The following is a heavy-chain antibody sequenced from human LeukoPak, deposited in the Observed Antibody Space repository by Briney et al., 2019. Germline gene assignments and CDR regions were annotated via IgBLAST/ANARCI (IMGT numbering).Heavy chain of an antibody. J-gene: IGHJ4*02. CDR1: GGTFSSYA. V-gene: IGHV1-69*13. Sequence: GASVKVSCKASGGTFSSYAISWVRQAPGQGLEWMGGIIPIFGTANYAQKFQGRVTITVDESTSTAYMELSSLRFEDTAVYYCARPDEDRGYSYGYNYWGQGTLATVSS. CDR2: IIPIFGTA. D-gene: IGHD5-18*01. CDR3: ARPDEDRGYSYGYNY.